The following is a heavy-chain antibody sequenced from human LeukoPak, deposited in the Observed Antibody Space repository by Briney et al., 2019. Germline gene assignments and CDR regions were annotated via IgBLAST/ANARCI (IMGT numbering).Heavy chain of an antibody. V-gene: IGHV3-30*18. CDR2: ISYDGSNK. J-gene: IGHJ3*02. D-gene: IGHD2-2*03. CDR3: AKDVGIVVLPAAMSAFDI. Sequence: PGGSLRLSCAASGFTFSSYGMHWVRQAPGRGLEGVAVISYDGSNKYYADSVKGRFNISRDNSKNTLYLQMTSLRAEDTAVYYCAKDVGIVVLPAAMSAFDIWGQGTMVTVSS. CDR1: GFTFSSYG.